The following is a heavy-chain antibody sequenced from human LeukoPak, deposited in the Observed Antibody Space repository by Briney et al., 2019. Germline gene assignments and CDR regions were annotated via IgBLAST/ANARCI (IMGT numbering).Heavy chain of an antibody. J-gene: IGHJ4*02. CDR3: ARERGEGRTRNFDY. D-gene: IGHD3-16*01. V-gene: IGHV3-30-3*01. CDR1: GFTFSSYF. Sequence: QPGRSLRLSCVASGFTFSSYFVHWVRQAPGKGLDWVTTISYDGSIQYYSDSVKGRFTISRDNSKNTLYLQMNSLKPEDTAMYYCARERGEGRTRNFDYWGQGTLVTVSS. CDR2: ISYDGSIQ.